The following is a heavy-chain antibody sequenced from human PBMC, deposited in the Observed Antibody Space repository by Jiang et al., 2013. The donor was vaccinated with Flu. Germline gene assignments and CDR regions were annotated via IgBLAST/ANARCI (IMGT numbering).Heavy chain of an antibody. V-gene: IGHV4-30-2*05. J-gene: IGHJ3*02. CDR3: ARVPYDSSGYYSAFDI. Sequence: RVTISVDTSKNQFSLKLSSVTAADTAVYYCARVPYDSSGYYSAFDIWGQGTMVTVSS. D-gene: IGHD3-22*01.